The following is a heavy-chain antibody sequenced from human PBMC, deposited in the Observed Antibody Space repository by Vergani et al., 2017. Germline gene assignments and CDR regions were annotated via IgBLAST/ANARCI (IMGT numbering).Heavy chain of an antibody. D-gene: IGHD3-10*01. CDR3: ANRGKTPGDY. CDR2: ISGSGGST. CDR1: GFTFSSYA. V-gene: IGHV3-23*01. Sequence: EVQLLESGGGLVQPGGSLRLSCAASGFTFSSYAMSWVRQAPGKGLEWVSAISGSGGSTYYADSVKGRFTLSRDNSKNTLSLQMHSLRAEDTAVYYCANRGKTPGDYWGQGTLVTVSS. J-gene: IGHJ4*02.